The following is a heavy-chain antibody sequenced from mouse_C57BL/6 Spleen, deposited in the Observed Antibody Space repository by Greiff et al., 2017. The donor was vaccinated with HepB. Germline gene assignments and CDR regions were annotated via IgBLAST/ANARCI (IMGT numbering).Heavy chain of an antibody. CDR2: ISSGSSTI. CDR3: AITTVVAYYAMDY. V-gene: IGHV5-17*01. Sequence: EVKVVESGGGLVKPGGSLKLSCAASGFTFSDYGMHWVRQAPEKGLEWVAYISSGSSTIYYADTVKGRFTISRDNAKNTLFLQMTSLRSEDTAMYYCAITTVVAYYAMDYWGQGTSVTVSS. CDR1: GFTFSDYG. D-gene: IGHD1-1*01. J-gene: IGHJ4*01.